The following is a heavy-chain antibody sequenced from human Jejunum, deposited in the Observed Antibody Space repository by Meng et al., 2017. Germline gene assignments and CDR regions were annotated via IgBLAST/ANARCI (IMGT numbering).Heavy chain of an antibody. Sequence: GESLKISCVVSGFSFSSYAMSWVRQPPGKGLEWVSAIWSNSAKSYYADSVKGRFTISRDNSKNTLYLQMNSLRAEDTAVYYCAKARQYSSGWYTYYFDYWGQGTLVTVSS. V-gene: IGHV3-23*01. CDR1: GFSFSSYA. CDR2: IWSNSAKS. CDR3: AKARQYSSGWYTYYFDY. J-gene: IGHJ4*02. D-gene: IGHD6-19*01.